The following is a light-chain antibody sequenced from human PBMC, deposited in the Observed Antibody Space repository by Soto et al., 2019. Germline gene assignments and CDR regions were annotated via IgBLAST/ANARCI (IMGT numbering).Light chain of an antibody. Sequence: DIQMTQSPSTQSASVGDRVTITCRASQSISSWLAWYQQKPGKAPRLLIYDASYLERGVPSRFSGSGSGTEFTLTISDLQPDDLATYYCQQYNSFWTFGQGTKVEI. J-gene: IGKJ1*01. CDR2: DAS. CDR1: QSISSW. V-gene: IGKV1-5*01. CDR3: QQYNSFWT.